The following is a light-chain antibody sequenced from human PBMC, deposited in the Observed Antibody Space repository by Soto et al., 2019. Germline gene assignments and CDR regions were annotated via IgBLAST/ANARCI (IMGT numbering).Light chain of an antibody. CDR3: QQYDTWPSIT. V-gene: IGKV3-15*01. Sequence: EIVLTQSPGTLSLSPGERATLSCRASQSVRTKLAWYQQKAGQAPRLLIYGASTRASGVSDRFSGSGSGTEYTLTISRLQSEDFAVYYCQQYDTWPSITVGQGTRLEIK. CDR2: GAS. CDR1: QSVRTK. J-gene: IGKJ5*01.